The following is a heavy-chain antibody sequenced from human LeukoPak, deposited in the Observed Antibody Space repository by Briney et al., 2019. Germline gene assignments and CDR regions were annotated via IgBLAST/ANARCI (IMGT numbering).Heavy chain of an antibody. CDR1: GSSISSGGYY. J-gene: IGHJ3*02. V-gene: IGHV4-31*03. Sequence: SETLSLTCTVSGSSISSGGYYWSWIRQHPGKGLEWIGYIYYSGSTYYNPSLKSRVTISVDTSKNQFSLKLSSVTAADTAVYYCARDLLGYYDSSGAFDAFDIWGQGTMVTVSS. D-gene: IGHD3-22*01. CDR2: IYYSGST. CDR3: ARDLLGYYDSSGAFDAFDI.